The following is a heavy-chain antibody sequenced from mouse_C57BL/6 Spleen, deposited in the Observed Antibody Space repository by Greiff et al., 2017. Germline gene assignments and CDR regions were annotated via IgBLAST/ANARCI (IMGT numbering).Heavy chain of an antibody. CDR2: ISDGGSYT. Sequence: EVKLVESGGGLVKPGGSLKLSCAASGFTFSSYAMSWVRQTPEKRLEWVATISDGGSYTYYPDNVKGRFTISRDNAKNNLYLQMSHLKSEDTAMYYCARGSTTCYWYFDVWGTGTTVTVSS. CDR1: GFTFSSYA. V-gene: IGHV5-4*03. CDR3: ARGSTTCYWYFDV. J-gene: IGHJ1*03. D-gene: IGHD2-14*01.